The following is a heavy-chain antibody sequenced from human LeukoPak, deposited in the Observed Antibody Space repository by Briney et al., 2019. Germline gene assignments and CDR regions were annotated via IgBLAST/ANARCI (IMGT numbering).Heavy chain of an antibody. J-gene: IGHJ4*02. V-gene: IGHV3-30-3*01. CDR3: ARVLNYVPGDY. CDR1: GFTFSSYA. Sequence: PGGSLRLSCAASGFTFSSYAMHWVRQAPGKGLEWVAVISYDGSNKYYADSVKGRFTISRDNSKNTLYLQMNSLRAEDTAVYYCARVLNYVPGDYWGQGTLVTVSS. CDR2: ISYDGSNK. D-gene: IGHD3-16*01.